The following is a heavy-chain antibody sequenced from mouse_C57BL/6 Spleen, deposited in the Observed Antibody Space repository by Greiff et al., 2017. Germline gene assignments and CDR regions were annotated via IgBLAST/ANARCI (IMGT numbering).Heavy chain of an antibody. CDR2: LRSKSSNYAT. J-gene: IGHJ4*01. D-gene: IGHD1-1*01. V-gene: IGHV10-3*01. CDR1: GFTFNTYA. CDR3: VRDPIIKLYAMDY. Sequence: EVKVVESGGGLVQPKGSLKLSCAASGFTFNTYAMHWVRQAPGKGLEWVARLRSKSSNYATYYADSVKDRFTISRDDSQSMLYLQMNNLKTEDTAMYYCVRDPIIKLYAMDYWGQGTSVTVSS.